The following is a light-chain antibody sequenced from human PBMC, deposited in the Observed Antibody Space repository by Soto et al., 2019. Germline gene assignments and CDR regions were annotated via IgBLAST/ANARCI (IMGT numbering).Light chain of an antibody. Sequence: DIVMTQSPDALAVSLGERATINCKSSQTLLYSSNNENSLAWYQQKPGQSPQLLIYWASTRASGVPDRFSGSGSGTDFTLTISSLQAEDVAVYFCQQYYTVPVTLGQGTRLEIK. CDR3: QQYYTVPVT. J-gene: IGKJ5*01. CDR2: WAS. V-gene: IGKV4-1*01. CDR1: QTLLYSSNNENS.